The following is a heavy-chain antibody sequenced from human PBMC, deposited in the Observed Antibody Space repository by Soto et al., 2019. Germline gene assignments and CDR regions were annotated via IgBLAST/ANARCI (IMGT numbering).Heavy chain of an antibody. J-gene: IGHJ2*01. CDR3: ARAMVIRDGYKYWYFDL. V-gene: IGHV1-69*13. CDR2: IIPIFGTA. Sequence: SVKVSCKASGGTFSSYAISWVRQAPGQGLEWMGGIIPIFGTANYAQKFQGRVTITADESTSTAYMELSSLRSEDTAVYYCARAMVIRDGYKYWYFDLWGRGTLVTVSS. CDR1: GGTFSSYA. D-gene: IGHD5-12*01.